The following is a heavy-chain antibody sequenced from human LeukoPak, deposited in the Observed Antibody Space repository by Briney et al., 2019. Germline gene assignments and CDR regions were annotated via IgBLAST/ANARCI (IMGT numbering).Heavy chain of an antibody. CDR2: IIPIFGTA. Sequence: SVTVSCKASGGTFSSYAISWVRQAPGQGLEWMGGIIPIFGTANYAQKFQGRVTITADESTSTAYMELSSLRSEDTAVYYCASGFPFSYSSSWYTGGQFDYWGQGTLVTVSS. V-gene: IGHV1-69*13. CDR1: GGTFSSYA. D-gene: IGHD6-13*01. CDR3: ASGFPFSYSSSWYTGGQFDY. J-gene: IGHJ4*02.